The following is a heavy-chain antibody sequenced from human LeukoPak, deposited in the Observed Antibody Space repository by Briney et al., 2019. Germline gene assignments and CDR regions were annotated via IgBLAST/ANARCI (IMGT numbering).Heavy chain of an antibody. Sequence: PSETLSLTCTVSDGSINGYYWSWIRQPPGKGLDWIGYMYSGGTTNYSPSLKSRVTISEDMSKNQFSLKLTSVTAADTAVYYCARKIGLLYGMDVWGQGTTVTVSS. D-gene: IGHD3-22*01. CDR2: MYSGGTT. CDR1: DGSINGYY. V-gene: IGHV4-59*01. J-gene: IGHJ6*02. CDR3: ARKIGLLYGMDV.